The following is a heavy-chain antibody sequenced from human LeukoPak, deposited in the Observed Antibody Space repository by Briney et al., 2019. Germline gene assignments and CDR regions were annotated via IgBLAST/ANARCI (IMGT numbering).Heavy chain of an antibody. CDR1: GGSISSYY. J-gene: IGHJ1*01. CDR3: ARDSSSSFYFQH. CDR2: IYYSGST. Sequence: SETLSLTCTVSGGSISSYYWSWIRQPPGKGLEWIGYIYYSGSTNYNPSLKSRVTISVDTSKNQFSLKLSSVTAADTAVYYCARDSSSSFYFQHWGQGTLVTVSS. V-gene: IGHV4-59*01. D-gene: IGHD6-6*01.